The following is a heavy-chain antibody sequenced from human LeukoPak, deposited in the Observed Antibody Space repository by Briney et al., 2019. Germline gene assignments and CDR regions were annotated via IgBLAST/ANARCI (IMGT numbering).Heavy chain of an antibody. V-gene: IGHV4-34*01. J-gene: IGHJ4*02. CDR1: GGPFSGYY. CDR2: INHSGST. Sequence: SETLSLTCAVYGGPFSGYYWSWIRQPPGKGLEWIGEINHSGSTNYNPSLKSRVTISVDTSKNQFSLKLSSVTAADTAVYYCARRNIVGAWVFDYWGQGTLVTVSS. D-gene: IGHD1-26*01. CDR3: ARRNIVGAWVFDY.